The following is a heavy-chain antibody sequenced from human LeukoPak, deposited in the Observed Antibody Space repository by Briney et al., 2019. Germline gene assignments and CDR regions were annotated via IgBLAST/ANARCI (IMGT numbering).Heavy chain of an antibody. CDR1: GFTFTSYW. CDR3: ARLGVAAAGTPPYLDY. D-gene: IGHD6-13*01. V-gene: IGHV5-51*01. J-gene: IGHJ4*02. Sequence: GGSLRLSCAASGFTFTSYWIGWVRQMPGKGLEWMGIIYPGDSDTRYSPSFQGQVTISADKSISTAYLQWSSLKASDTAMYYCARLGVAAAGTPPYLDYWGQGTLVTVSS. CDR2: IYPGDSDT.